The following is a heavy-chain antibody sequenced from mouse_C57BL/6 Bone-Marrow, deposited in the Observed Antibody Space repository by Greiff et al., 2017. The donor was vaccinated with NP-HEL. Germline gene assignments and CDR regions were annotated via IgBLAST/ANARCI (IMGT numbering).Heavy chain of an antibody. D-gene: IGHD2-2*01. CDR1: GYTFTSYG. CDR2: IYPRSGNT. V-gene: IGHV1-81*01. CDR3: ARGGLPTAMDY. J-gene: IGHJ4*01. Sequence: VKLMESGAELARPGASVKLSCKASGYTFTSYGISWVKQRTGQGLEWIGEIYPRSGNTYYNEKFKGKATLTADKSSSTAYMELRSLTSEDSAVYFCARGGLPTAMDYWGQGTSVTVSS.